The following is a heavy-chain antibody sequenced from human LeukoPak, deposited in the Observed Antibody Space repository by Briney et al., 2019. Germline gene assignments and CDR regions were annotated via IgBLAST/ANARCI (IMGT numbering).Heavy chain of an antibody. J-gene: IGHJ4*02. CDR1: GFTFSDYY. Sequence: GGSLRLSCAASGFTFSDYYMSWIRQPPGQGLEWISYISESGDIIFYADSVKGRFTISRDNAQNSLYLQMNSLRAEDTAVYYCARDRGYYVFDYWGQGTLVTVSS. CDR2: ISESGDII. D-gene: IGHD3-22*01. CDR3: ARDRGYYVFDY. V-gene: IGHV3-11*04.